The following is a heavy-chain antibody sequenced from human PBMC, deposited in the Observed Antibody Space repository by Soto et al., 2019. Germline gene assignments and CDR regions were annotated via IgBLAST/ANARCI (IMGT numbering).Heavy chain of an antibody. V-gene: IGHV2-5*02. Sequence: QITLKESGPTLVKPTQTLTLTCTFSGFSLSTSGVGVGWIRQPPGKALEWLALIYWDDDKRYSTSLKSRLTITKDTSKNQVVLTMTNMYPVDTATYYCAHRDSSSWPMHWGQGTLVTVSS. CDR2: IYWDDDK. D-gene: IGHD6-13*01. J-gene: IGHJ4*02. CDR3: AHRDSSSWPMH. CDR1: GFSLSTSGVG.